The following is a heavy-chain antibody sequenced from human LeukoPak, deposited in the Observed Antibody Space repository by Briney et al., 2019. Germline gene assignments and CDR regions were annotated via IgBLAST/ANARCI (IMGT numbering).Heavy chain of an antibody. D-gene: IGHD3-10*01. Sequence: PGGSLRLSCAASGFTVKSDDMTWVRLAPGKGLEWVSDLYSGGRSYYADSVKGRFTVSRDNSKNTLFLQMYSLRAEDTAIYYCAKDRIVISFGDVSKHWGQGTLVTVSS. CDR1: GFTVKSDD. V-gene: IGHV3-66*01. CDR2: LYSGGRS. CDR3: AKDRIVISFGDVSKH. J-gene: IGHJ1*01.